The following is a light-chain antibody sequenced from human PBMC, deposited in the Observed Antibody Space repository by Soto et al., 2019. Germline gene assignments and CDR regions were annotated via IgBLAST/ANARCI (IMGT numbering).Light chain of an antibody. J-gene: IGLJ3*02. Sequence: QSVLTQSPSVSGAPGQGVTISGTGSSSKTGAGYDVHWYQQLPGAAPKLLIYRNTNRPSGVPDRFSGSKSGTSASLAITGLQAEDESDYYCQSYDSKLSGWVFGGGTKLTVL. CDR1: SSKTGAGYD. V-gene: IGLV1-40*01. CDR2: RNT. CDR3: QSYDSKLSGWV.